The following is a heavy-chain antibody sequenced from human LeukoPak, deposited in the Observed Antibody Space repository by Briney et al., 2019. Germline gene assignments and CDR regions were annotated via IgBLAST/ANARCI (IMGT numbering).Heavy chain of an antibody. Sequence: SSETLSLTCIVSGGSLRNYYWNWIRQTPGKGLEWIGYIYDSGSINYNPSLKSRVTISVDTSKNQFSLKLSSVTAADTAVYYCASNSPYSSSWGLHDYWGQGTLVTVSS. CDR1: GGSLRNYY. CDR3: ASNSPYSSSWGLHDY. J-gene: IGHJ4*02. V-gene: IGHV4-59*12. D-gene: IGHD6-13*01. CDR2: IYDSGSI.